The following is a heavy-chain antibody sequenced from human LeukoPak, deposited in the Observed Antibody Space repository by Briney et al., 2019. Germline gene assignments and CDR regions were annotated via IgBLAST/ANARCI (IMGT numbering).Heavy chain of an antibody. Sequence: GGSLRLSCAASGFTFSSYSINWVRQAPGKGLEWVSYISSSSSTIYYADSVKGRFTISRGNAKNSLYLQMNSLRAEDTAVYYCARVIDYDFWSGYQFDYWGQGTLVTVSS. CDR2: ISSSSSTI. D-gene: IGHD3-3*01. CDR3: ARVIDYDFWSGYQFDY. CDR1: GFTFSSYS. V-gene: IGHV3-48*01. J-gene: IGHJ4*02.